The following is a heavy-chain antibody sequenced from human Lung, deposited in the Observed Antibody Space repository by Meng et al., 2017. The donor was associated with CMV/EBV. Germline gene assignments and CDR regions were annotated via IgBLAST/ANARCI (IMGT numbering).Heavy chain of an antibody. CDR2: ISWNGNHI. J-gene: IGHJ4*02. CDR3: VKDVDFYDSSGSSD. D-gene: IGHD3-22*01. CDR1: GFNFDDYA. V-gene: IGHV3-9*01. Sequence: GGSLRLXCAASGFNFDDYAMHWVRQGPGKGLEWVSGISWNGNHIGYADSVKGRFTVSRDTAKNSLYLQMNSLRPEDTALYYCVKDVDFYDSSGSSDWGQGXLVTVSS.